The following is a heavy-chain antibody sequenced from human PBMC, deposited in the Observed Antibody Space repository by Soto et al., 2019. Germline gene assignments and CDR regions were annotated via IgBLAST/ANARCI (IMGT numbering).Heavy chain of an antibody. J-gene: IGHJ5*02. CDR2: IIPIFGTA. D-gene: IGHD3-10*01. Sequence: SVTVSCKAYGRTFRSYTISWVRQAPGQGLEWMGGIIPIFGTANYAQKFQGRVTITADESTSTAYMELSSLRSEDTAVYYCARGLGGRNWFDPWGEGTLVTVSS. CDR1: GRTFRSYT. V-gene: IGHV1-69*13. CDR3: ARGLGGRNWFDP.